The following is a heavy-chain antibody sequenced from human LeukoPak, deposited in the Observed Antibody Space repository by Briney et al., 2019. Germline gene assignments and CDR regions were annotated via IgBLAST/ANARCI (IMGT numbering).Heavy chain of an antibody. CDR1: GGSFRGYY. D-gene: IGHD2-2*01. CDR3: ASLDCSSTSCYGRGGPYFDY. Sequence: PSETLSLTCAVYGGSFRGYYWSWIRQHPGKGLEWIGYIYYSGSTYYNPSLKSRLTISVDTSKNQFSLKLSSVTAADTAVYYCASLDCSSTSCYGRGGPYFDYWGQGTLVTVSS. V-gene: IGHV4-31*11. J-gene: IGHJ4*02. CDR2: IYYSGST.